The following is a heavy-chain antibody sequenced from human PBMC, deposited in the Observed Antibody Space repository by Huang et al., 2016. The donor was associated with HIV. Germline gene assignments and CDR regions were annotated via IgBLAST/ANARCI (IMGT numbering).Heavy chain of an antibody. CDR3: AAGVVPAADYYYFYGMDV. V-gene: IGHV1-2*07. J-gene: IGHJ6*02. CDR1: GYTFTGYY. CDR2: ITPRRGGA. Sequence: QVQLVQSGAEVKKPGASVKVSCKASGYTFTGYYMHWVRQAPGQGLEWIGWITPRRGGANYAHELQVRVTMSRDTAIGTAYMALSRLRADDTAVYYCAAGVVPAADYYYFYGMDVWGQGTTVTVSS. D-gene: IGHD3-3*01.